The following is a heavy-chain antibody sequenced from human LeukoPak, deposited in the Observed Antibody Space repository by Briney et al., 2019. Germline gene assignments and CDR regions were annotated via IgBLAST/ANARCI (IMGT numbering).Heavy chain of an antibody. CDR1: GGSISSSSYY. J-gene: IGHJ4*02. CDR2: IYYSGST. D-gene: IGHD3-10*02. Sequence: PSETLSPTCTVSGGSISSSSYYWGWIRQPPGKGLEWIGSIYYSGSTYYNPSLKSRVTISVDTSKNQFSLKLSSVTAADTAVYYCARLSSGSYYPNDYWGQGTLVTVSS. V-gene: IGHV4-39*07. CDR3: ARLSSGSYYPNDY.